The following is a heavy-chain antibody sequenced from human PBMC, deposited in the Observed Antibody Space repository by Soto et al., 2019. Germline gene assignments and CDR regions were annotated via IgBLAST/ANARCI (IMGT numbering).Heavy chain of an antibody. CDR2: ISYDGSNK. J-gene: IGHJ4*02. D-gene: IGHD3-22*01. CDR3: AKAYQVWFSSGYYYFDY. V-gene: IGHV3-30*18. Sequence: QVQLVESGGGVVQPGRSLRLSCAASGFTFSSYGMHWVRQAPGKGLAWVAVISYDGSNKYYADSVKGRFTISRDNAKNTLYLQLNSLRADDTAVYYCAKAYQVWFSSGYYYFDYWGQGTLVTVSS. CDR1: GFTFSSYG.